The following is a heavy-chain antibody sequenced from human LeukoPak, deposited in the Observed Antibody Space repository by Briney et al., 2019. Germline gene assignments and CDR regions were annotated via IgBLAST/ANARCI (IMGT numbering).Heavy chain of an antibody. CDR1: GFTFISYE. CDR2: ISSSGSTI. D-gene: IGHD3-10*02. J-gene: IGHJ6*04. CDR3: AELGITMIGGV. V-gene: IGHV3-48*03. Sequence: GGSLRLSCASSGFTFISYEMNWVRQAPGKGLEWVSYISSSGSTIYYADSVKGRFTISRDNAKNSLYMQMNSLRAEDTAVYYCAELGITMIGGVWGKGTTVTISS.